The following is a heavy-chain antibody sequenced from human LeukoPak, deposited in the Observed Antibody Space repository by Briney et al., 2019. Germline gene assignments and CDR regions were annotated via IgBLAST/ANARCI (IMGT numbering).Heavy chain of an antibody. CDR2: INPNSGGT. CDR3: ARDPETVTTSLGT. Sequence: ASVKVSCKASGYTFTGYYMHWVRQAPGQGLEWMGWINPNSGGTNYAQKFQGRVAMTRDTSISTAYMELSRLRSDDTAVYYCARDPETVTTSLGTWGQGTLVTVSS. CDR1: GYTFTGYY. J-gene: IGHJ5*02. V-gene: IGHV1-2*02. D-gene: IGHD4-17*01.